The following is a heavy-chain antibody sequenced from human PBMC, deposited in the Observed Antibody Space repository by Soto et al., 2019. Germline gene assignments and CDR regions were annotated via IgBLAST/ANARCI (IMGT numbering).Heavy chain of an antibody. D-gene: IGHD2-15*01. CDR3: AKVHCSGGSCYSGVVIYYYYGMDV. Sequence: SXGSLILSCSASGFTFSSYAMSWVRQAPGKGLDWVSAISGSGGSTYYADSVKGRFTISRDNSKNTLYLQMNSLRAEDTAVYYCAKVHCSGGSCYSGVVIYYYYGMDVWGQGTTVTVSS. CDR1: GFTFSSYA. V-gene: IGHV3-23*01. J-gene: IGHJ6*02. CDR2: ISGSGGST.